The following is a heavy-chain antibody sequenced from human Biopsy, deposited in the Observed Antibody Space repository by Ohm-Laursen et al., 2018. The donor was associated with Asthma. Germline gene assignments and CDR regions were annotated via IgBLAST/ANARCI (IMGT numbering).Heavy chain of an antibody. V-gene: IGHV1-69*13. CDR2: INSVFGTT. Sequence: ASVKVFCKSLGGTFNTYVIGWVRQAPGQGLEWMGGINSVFGTTTYPQKFQDRVTITADDSTSTVYMELSSLRSEDTAMYYCARKAGSCISRTCYSLDFWGQGTLVTVSS. D-gene: IGHD2-2*01. CDR1: GGTFNTYV. J-gene: IGHJ4*02. CDR3: ARKAGSCISRTCYSLDF.